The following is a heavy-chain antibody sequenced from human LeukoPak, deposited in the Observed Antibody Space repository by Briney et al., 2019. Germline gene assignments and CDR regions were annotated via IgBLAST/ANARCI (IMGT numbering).Heavy chain of an antibody. J-gene: IGHJ4*02. V-gene: IGHV1-69*05. Sequence: ASVTVSFTASGGTFSSYAISWVRQAPGQGLEWMGGIIPIFGTANYAQKFQGRVTITTDESTSTAYMELSSLRSEDTAVYYCARSPFLTGYYNFDYWGQGTLVTVSS. D-gene: IGHD3-9*01. CDR2: IIPIFGTA. CDR1: GGTFSSYA. CDR3: ARSPFLTGYYNFDY.